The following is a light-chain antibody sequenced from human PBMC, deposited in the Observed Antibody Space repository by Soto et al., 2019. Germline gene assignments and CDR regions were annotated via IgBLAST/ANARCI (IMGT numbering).Light chain of an antibody. Sequence: EVIMTQSPATLSVSPGERATLSCRASQSVSSNLAWYQQKPGQAPRLLIFGASTRATGIPARFSGSGSGTEFALTISSLQSEDSAVYFCQQYKDWPYTSGQGTSLEI. CDR2: GAS. V-gene: IGKV3-15*01. J-gene: IGKJ2*01. CDR1: QSVSSN. CDR3: QQYKDWPYT.